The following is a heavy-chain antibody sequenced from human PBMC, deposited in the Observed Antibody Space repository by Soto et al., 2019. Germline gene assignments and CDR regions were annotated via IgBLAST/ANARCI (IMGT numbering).Heavy chain of an antibody. CDR2: IIPIFGTS. V-gene: IGHV1-69*01. Sequence: QVQLVQSGAEVKKPGASVKVSCKASGGTFSSYAIRWVRQAPGQGLEWMGVIIPIFGTSNYAQKFQGRVKITADESTSTAYMELISLRSEDTAVYYCARSGAKQIIRVRGGYFELWGRGSLVTVST. J-gene: IGHJ2*01. CDR3: ARSGAKQIIRVRGGYFEL. D-gene: IGHD3-3*01. CDR1: GGTFSSYA.